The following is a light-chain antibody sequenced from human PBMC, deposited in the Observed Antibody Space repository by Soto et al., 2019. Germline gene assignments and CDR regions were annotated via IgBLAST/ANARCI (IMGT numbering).Light chain of an antibody. CDR3: SSYTRNRTIV. CDR2: EVS. Sequence: QSVLTQPASVSGSPGQSITISCTGASSDVGGYNYVSWYQQHPGKAPKLMIFEVSNRPSGVSTRFSGSKSGNTASLTISGLQAEDEAEYYCSSYTRNRTIVFGTGTKVTVL. J-gene: IGLJ1*01. CDR1: SSDVGGYNY. V-gene: IGLV2-14*01.